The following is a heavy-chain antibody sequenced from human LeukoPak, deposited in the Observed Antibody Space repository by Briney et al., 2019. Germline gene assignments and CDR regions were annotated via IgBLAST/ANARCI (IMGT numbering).Heavy chain of an antibody. V-gene: IGHV3-49*03. Sequence: GGSLRHSCTPRGYSLWEDAVCELRQAPGKGREWGGFIRSKAYGGTTEYAASVKGRFTISRDDSKSIAYLQMNGQKTEDTAVYYCIRCGGNRGATTYFDYWGQGTLVTVSS. CDR3: IRCGGNRGATTYFDY. D-gene: IGHD4-23*01. CDR2: IRSKAYGGTT. CDR1: GYSLWEDA. J-gene: IGHJ4*02.